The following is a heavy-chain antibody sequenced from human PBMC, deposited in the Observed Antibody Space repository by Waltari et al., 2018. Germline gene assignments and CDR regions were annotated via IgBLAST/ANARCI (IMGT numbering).Heavy chain of an antibody. D-gene: IGHD6-6*01. Sequence: QVQLVQSGAEVKKPGASVKVSCKASGYTFTGYYMHWVRQAPGQGLEWMGWINPNSGGTNYAQKFQGRITMTRDTSISTAYMELSRLRSDDTAVYYCARIRVAARPEGWFDPWGQGTLVTVSS. CDR1: GYTFTGYY. J-gene: IGHJ5*02. CDR3: ARIRVAARPEGWFDP. CDR2: INPNSGGT. V-gene: IGHV1-2*02.